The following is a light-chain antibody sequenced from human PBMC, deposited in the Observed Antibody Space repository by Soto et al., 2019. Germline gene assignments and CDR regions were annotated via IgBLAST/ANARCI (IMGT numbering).Light chain of an antibody. V-gene: IGLV2-14*01. CDR3: SSYSSTSTLYV. CDR2: DVT. Sequence: QSVLTQPASVSGSPGQSITISCTGTSIDVGGYNYVSWYQQHPDKAPKLMIYDVTNRPSGVSTRFFGSKSVDTASLTTSGLQAADEADYFCSSYSSTSTLYVFGTGTKVTVL. J-gene: IGLJ1*01. CDR1: SIDVGGYNY.